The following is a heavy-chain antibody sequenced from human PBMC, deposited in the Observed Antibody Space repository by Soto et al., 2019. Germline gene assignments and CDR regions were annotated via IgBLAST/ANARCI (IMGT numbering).Heavy chain of an antibody. CDR2: ISYDGRQK. CDR1: RFTFSRYA. J-gene: IGHJ4*02. Sequence: ESGGGVVQPGRSLRLSCAASRFTFSRYAMHWVRQAPGKGLEWVAVISYDGRQKHYVDSVKGRFRISRDESDNTLYLQMNSLRPEDTAVYYCAKDGYFDSYYFDHWGQGTLVTVSS. D-gene: IGHD3-9*01. V-gene: IGHV3-30*04. CDR3: AKDGYFDSYYFDH.